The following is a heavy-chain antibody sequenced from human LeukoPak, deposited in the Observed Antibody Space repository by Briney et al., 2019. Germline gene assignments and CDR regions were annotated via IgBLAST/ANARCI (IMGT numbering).Heavy chain of an antibody. CDR2: IKEDGGEK. J-gene: IGHJ4*02. CDR3: AREGGDILTGYYYYFDY. Sequence: AGGSLRLSCAVSGFTFSDFWMSWVRQAPGKGLEWVANIKEDGGEKYYVDSVKGRFTISRDNAKNSLYLQMNSLRAEDTAVYYCAREGGDILTGYYYYFDYWGQGTLVTVSS. CDR1: GFTFSDFW. D-gene: IGHD3-9*01. V-gene: IGHV3-7*04.